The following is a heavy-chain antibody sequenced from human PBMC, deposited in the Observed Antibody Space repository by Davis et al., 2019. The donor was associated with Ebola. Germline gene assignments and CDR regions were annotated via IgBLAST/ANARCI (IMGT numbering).Heavy chain of an antibody. CDR3: ARGRPWLWVATTVRFDS. D-gene: IGHD5-12*01. Sequence: AASVKVSCKASRGTFGSYAISWVRQAPGQGLEWMGGVIPMFGTSKYAQKFQDRVTITADESTNTAYMDLSSLRSDDTAVYYCARGRPWLWVATTVRFDSWGLGTLVIVSS. V-gene: IGHV1-69*13. CDR1: RGTFGSYA. J-gene: IGHJ4*02. CDR2: VIPMFGTS.